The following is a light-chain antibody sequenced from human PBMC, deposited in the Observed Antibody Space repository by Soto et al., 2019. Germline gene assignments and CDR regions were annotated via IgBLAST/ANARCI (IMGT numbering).Light chain of an antibody. Sequence: EIVLTQSPDTLSLSPGERATLSCRASQSVTSSYLAWYQQKPGQAPRLLIYDASNRATGIPARFSGSGSGTDFTLTISSLEPEDFAVYYCQQRSNWPLITFGQGTRLEIK. J-gene: IGKJ5*01. V-gene: IGKV3-11*01. CDR1: QSVTSSY. CDR2: DAS. CDR3: QQRSNWPLIT.